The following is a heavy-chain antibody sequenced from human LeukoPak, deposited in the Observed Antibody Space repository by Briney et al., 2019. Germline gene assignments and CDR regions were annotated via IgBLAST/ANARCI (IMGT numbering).Heavy chain of an antibody. CDR2: IYYSGST. CDR3: ARDARGVTVFDY. J-gene: IGHJ4*02. D-gene: IGHD3-3*01. CDR1: GGSISSYY. V-gene: IGHV4-59*01. Sequence: SETLSLTCTVSGGSISSYYWSWLRQPPGKGLEWIGYIYYSGSTNYNPSLKSRVTISVDTSKNQFSLKLSSVTAADTAVYYCARDARGVTVFDYWGQGTLVTVSS.